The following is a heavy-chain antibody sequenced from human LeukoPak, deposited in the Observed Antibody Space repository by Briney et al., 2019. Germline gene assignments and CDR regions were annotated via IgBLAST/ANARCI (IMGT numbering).Heavy chain of an antibody. V-gene: IGHV4-39*07. CDR1: GGSISSSSYY. CDR3: ARTNTHYDILTGYYYYYGMDV. CDR2: IYYSGST. J-gene: IGHJ6*02. Sequence: SETLSLTCTVSGGSISSSSYYWGWIRQPPGKGLEWIGSIYYSGSTYYNPSLKSRVTMSVDTSKNQFSLKLSSVTAADTAVYYCARTNTHYDILTGYYYYYGMDVWGQGTTVTVSS. D-gene: IGHD3-9*01.